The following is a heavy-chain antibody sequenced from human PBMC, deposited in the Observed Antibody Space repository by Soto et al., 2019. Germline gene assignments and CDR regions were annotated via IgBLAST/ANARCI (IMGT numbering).Heavy chain of an antibody. CDR2: IYPGDSGT. D-gene: IGHD3-22*01. J-gene: IGHJ4*02. CDR3: PRLPRACNKTSCYYADH. Sequence: GESLKISCQGSGSTFTDYWIGCVRQLPGKGLEWMGSIYPGDSGTRYSPSFQGHVTITVDKSTSTAYRQWNTLKATDSGMYFCPRLPRACNKTSCYYADHSGQGTSVTVSS. V-gene: IGHV5-51*01. CDR1: GSTFTDYW.